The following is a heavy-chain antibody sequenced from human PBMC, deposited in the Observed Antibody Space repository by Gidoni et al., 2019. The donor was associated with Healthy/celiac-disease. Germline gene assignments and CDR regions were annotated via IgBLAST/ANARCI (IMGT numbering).Heavy chain of an antibody. J-gene: IGHJ4*02. CDR1: GFTFSSYA. Sequence: EVQLVESGGGLVQPGGSLRLSCAASGFTFSSYAMSWVRQAPGKGLEWVSAISGSGGSTYYADSVKGRFTISRDNSKNTLYLQMNSLRAEDTAVYYCAKTGWGSDYYDSSGYYLDYWGQGTLVTVSS. CDR2: ISGSGGST. CDR3: AKTGWGSDYYDSSGYYLDY. V-gene: IGHV3-23*04. D-gene: IGHD3-22*01.